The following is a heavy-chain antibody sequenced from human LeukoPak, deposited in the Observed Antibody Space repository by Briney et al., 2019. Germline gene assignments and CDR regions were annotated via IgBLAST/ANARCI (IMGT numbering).Heavy chain of an antibody. J-gene: IGHJ4*02. V-gene: IGHV3-30*04. CDR2: ISYDGSNK. CDR1: GFTFSSYA. D-gene: IGHD6-13*01. Sequence: GGSLRLSCAASGFTFSSYAMHWVRQAPGKGLEWVAVISYDGSNKYYADSVKGRFTISRDNSKNTLYLQMNSLRAEDTAVYYCARGGYSSPVLDYWGQGTLVTVSS. CDR3: ARGGYSSPVLDY.